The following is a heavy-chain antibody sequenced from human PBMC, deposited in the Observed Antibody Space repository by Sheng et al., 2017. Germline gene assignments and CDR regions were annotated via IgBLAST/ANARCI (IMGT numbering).Heavy chain of an antibody. J-gene: IGHJ4*02. V-gene: IGHV4-39*07. CDR2: IYYSGST. D-gene: IGHD3-10*01. CDR3: ARVDYYGSGSLEY. Sequence: QLQLQESGPGLVKPSETLSLTCTVSGGSISSSSYYWGWIRQPPGKGLEWIGSIYYSGSTYYNPSLKSRVTISVDTSKNQFSLKLSSVTAADTAVYYCARVDYYGSGSLEYWGQGTLVTVSS. CDR1: GGSISSSSYY.